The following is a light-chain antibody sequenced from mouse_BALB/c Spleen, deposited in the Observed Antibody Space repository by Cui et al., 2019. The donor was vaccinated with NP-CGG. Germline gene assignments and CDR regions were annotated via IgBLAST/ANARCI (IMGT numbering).Light chain of an antibody. J-gene: IGLJ1*01. CDR2: GTN. CDR1: TGAVTTSNY. CDR3: ALWYSNHWV. Sequence: QAVITQESALTTSPGETVTLTCRSSTGAVTTSNYVNGVQEKPDHLFTGLIGGTNNRAPGVPARFSGSLIGDKAALTITGAQTEDEAIYFCALWYSNHWVFGGGTKLTVL. V-gene: IGLV1*01.